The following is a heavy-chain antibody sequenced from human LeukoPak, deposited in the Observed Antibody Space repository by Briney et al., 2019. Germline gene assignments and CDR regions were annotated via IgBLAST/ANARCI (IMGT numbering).Heavy chain of an antibody. Sequence: HGESLKISFKGSGYRSTTYWIGWVRQMPGKGLEWMGIIYLGDSDTRYSPSFQGQVTISADKSITTAYLQWSSLKASDTAMYYCARVLSGTLYGMDVWGQGTTVTVFS. CDR2: IYLGDSDT. CDR3: ARVLSGTLYGMDV. V-gene: IGHV5-51*01. CDR1: GYRSTTYW. D-gene: IGHD1-1*01. J-gene: IGHJ6*02.